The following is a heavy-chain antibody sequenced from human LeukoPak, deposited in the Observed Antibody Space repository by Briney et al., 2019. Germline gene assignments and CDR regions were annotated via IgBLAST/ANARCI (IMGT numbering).Heavy chain of an antibody. CDR1: GGSISSYY. V-gene: IGHV4-59*01. J-gene: IGHJ4*02. D-gene: IGHD6-6*01. Sequence: PSETLSLTCTVSGGSISSYYWSRIRQPPGKGLEWIGYIYYSGSTNYSPSLKSRVTISVDTSKNQFSLKLSSVTAADTAVYYCARGGLGEQLVRFDYWGQGTLVTVSS. CDR3: ARGGLGEQLVRFDY. CDR2: IYYSGST.